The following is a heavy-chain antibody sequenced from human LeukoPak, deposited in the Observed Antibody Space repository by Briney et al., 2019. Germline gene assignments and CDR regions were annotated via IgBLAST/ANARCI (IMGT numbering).Heavy chain of an antibody. V-gene: IGHV3-30-3*01. J-gene: IGHJ4*02. D-gene: IGHD5-12*01. CDR1: GFTFSSYA. CDR3: ARAGGGYDPWFDYFDY. Sequence: GGSLRLSCAASGFTFSSYAMHWVRQAPGKGLEWVAVISYDGSNKYYADSVKGRFTISRDNSKNTLYLQMNSLRAEDTAVYYCARAGGGYDPWFDYFDYWGQGTLVTVSS. CDR2: ISYDGSNK.